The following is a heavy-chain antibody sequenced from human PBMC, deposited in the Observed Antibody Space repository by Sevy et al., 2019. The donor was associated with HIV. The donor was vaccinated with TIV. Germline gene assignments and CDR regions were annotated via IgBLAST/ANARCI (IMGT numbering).Heavy chain of an antibody. J-gene: IGHJ3*02. CDR2: INHSGGT. D-gene: IGHD2-15*01. Sequence: SETLSLTCAVYGGSFSGYYWSWIRQPPGKGLEWIGEINHSGGTNYKPSLKSRVTISVDPSKYQFSLKLNSVTAADTAVYYCARHCAGSSCSHAFDIWGQGTMVTVS. CDR3: ARHCAGSSCSHAFDI. CDR1: GGSFSGYY. V-gene: IGHV4-34*01.